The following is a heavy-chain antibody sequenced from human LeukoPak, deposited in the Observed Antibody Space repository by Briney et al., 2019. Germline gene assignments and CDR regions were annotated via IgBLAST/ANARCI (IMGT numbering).Heavy chain of an antibody. D-gene: IGHD2-2*02. CDR3: ARGHCSSTSCYTPQSVRFDP. J-gene: IGHJ5*02. CDR2: MNPNSGNT. CDR1: GYTFTSYD. V-gene: IGHV1-8*03. Sequence: GASVKVSCKASGYTFTSYDINWVRQATGQGLEWMGWMNPNSGNTGYAQKFQGRVTITRNTSISTAYMELSSLRSEDTAVYYCARGHCSSTSCYTPQSVRFDPWGQGTLVTVSS.